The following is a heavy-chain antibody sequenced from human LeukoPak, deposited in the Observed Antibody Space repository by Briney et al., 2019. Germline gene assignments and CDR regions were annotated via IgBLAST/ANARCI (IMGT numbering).Heavy chain of an antibody. CDR1: GFSFSNNW. CDR2: INTDGSST. J-gene: IGHJ4*02. CDR3: ARSLLYYYDSSGPEN. Sequence: GGSLRLSCAASGFSFSNNWINSVRQAPGKGLVWVSRINTDGSSTSYADSVKGRFTISRDNAKNTLYLQMNSLRAEDTAVYYCARSLLYYYDSSGPENWGQGSLVTVSS. V-gene: IGHV3-74*01. D-gene: IGHD3-22*01.